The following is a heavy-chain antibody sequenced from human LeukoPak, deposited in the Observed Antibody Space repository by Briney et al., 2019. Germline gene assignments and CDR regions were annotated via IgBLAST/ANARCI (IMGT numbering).Heavy chain of an antibody. J-gene: IGHJ4*02. CDR3: ARFPYSNYVEGFDY. D-gene: IGHD4-11*01. CDR1: GFTLSSYG. V-gene: IGHV3-30*02. CDR2: IRYDGSNK. Sequence: PGGSLRLSCAASGFTLSSYGMHWVRQAPGKGLEWVAFIRYDGSNKYYADSVKGRFTISRDNSKNTLYLQMNSLRAEDTAVYYCARFPYSNYVEGFDYWGQGTLVTVSS.